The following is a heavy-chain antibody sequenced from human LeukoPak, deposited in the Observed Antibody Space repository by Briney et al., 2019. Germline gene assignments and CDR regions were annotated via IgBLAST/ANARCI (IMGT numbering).Heavy chain of an antibody. CDR1: GYTFTSYG. CDR3: ARGRDDYGDYYYYYGMDV. Sequence: ASVKVSCKASGYTFTSYGISWVRQATGQGLEWMGWMNPNSGNTGYAQKFQGRVTMTRNTSISTAYMELSSLRSEDTAVYYCARGRDDYGDYYYYYGMDVWGQGTTVTVSS. D-gene: IGHD4-17*01. CDR2: MNPNSGNT. J-gene: IGHJ6*02. V-gene: IGHV1-8*02.